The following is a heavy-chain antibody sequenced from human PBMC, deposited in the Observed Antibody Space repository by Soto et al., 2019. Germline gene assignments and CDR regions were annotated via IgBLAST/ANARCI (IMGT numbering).Heavy chain of an antibody. J-gene: IGHJ6*02. CDR1: GFNFDDYA. Sequence: EEQLVESGGGLVQPGRSLRLSCVASGFNFDDYAMHWVRQTAGKGLEWVSGISWNSDYIDYADSVKGRFTICRDNAENSLHLEMSSQRVEDTASYYFAKDKCSSTRCYPGGMDGWGQGNTVTVSS. D-gene: IGHD2-2*01. V-gene: IGHV3-9*01. CDR3: AKDKCSSTRCYPGGMDG. CDR2: ISWNSDYI.